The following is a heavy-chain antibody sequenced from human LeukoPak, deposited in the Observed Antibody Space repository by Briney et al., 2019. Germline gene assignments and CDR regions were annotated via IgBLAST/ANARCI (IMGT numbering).Heavy chain of an antibody. D-gene: IGHD3-3*01. CDR3: ARHEPGSYDFWSGYYVDLFDP. CDR1: GGSVSSYY. Sequence: SETLSLTCTVSGGSVSSYYWSWIRQPPGKGLEWIGYIFYSGSTNYNPSLKSRVTISVDTSKNQFSLKLSSVTAADTAVYYCARHEPGSYDFWSGYYVDLFDPWGQGTLVTVSS. J-gene: IGHJ5*02. V-gene: IGHV4-59*08. CDR2: IFYSGST.